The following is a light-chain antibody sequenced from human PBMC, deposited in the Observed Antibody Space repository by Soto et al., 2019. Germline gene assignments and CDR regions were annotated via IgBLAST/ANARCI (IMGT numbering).Light chain of an antibody. CDR3: QHFNSYPWT. CDR1: QGISSS. J-gene: IGKJ1*01. CDR2: AVS. V-gene: IGKV1-9*01. Sequence: DIQLTQPPSFLSASVGDTVTITCRASQGISSSLAWYQQKPGKAPTLLMFAVSTLQSGVPSRFSGSGSGTEFTLTISSLQPDDFATYYCQHFNSYPWTFGQGTKVDIK.